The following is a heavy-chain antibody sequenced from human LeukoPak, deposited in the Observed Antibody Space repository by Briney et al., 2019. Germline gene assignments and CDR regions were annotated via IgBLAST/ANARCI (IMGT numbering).Heavy chain of an antibody. Sequence: GGSLRLSCAASGFTFSRYGMSWVRQAPGKGLEWVSSISSSSSYIYYADSVKGRFTISRDNAKNSLYLQMNSLRAEDTAVYYCARGGYDYVWGSYRQNWFDPWGQGTLVTVSS. CDR1: GFTFSRYG. CDR3: ARGGYDYVWGSYRQNWFDP. V-gene: IGHV3-21*01. J-gene: IGHJ5*02. CDR2: ISSSSSYI. D-gene: IGHD3-16*02.